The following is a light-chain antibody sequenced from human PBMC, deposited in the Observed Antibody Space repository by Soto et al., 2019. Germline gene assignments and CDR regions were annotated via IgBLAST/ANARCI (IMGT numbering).Light chain of an antibody. CDR1: QGINSY. V-gene: IGKV1-9*01. Sequence: IKMSLSLATLSVQEGDRVTIPCRASQGINSYLAWYQQKPGQVPQLLIYEASILQSGVPSRFSGSGSGTDFTLTISSLQAEDFAPYYCPHSASYPTTFGGGTKVDI. J-gene: IGKJ4*01. CDR2: EAS. CDR3: PHSASYPTT.